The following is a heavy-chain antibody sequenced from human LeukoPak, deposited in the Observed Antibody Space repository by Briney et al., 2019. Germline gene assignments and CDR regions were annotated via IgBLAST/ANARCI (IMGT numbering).Heavy chain of an antibody. D-gene: IGHD1-26*01. CDR1: GYSFTSYW. V-gene: IGHV5-51*01. CDR2: IYPSDSET. J-gene: IGHJ4*02. CDR3: ARSVGATPLDY. Sequence: GESLKISCKGSGYSFTSYWIAWVRQMPGKGLEWMGIIYPSDSETTYSPSFQGQVTISADKSLSTAYLQWSSLTASDTAMYYCARSVGATPLDYWGQGTPVTVSS.